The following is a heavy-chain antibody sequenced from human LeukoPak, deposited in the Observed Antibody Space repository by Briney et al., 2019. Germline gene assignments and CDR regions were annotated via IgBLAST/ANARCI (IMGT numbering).Heavy chain of an antibody. J-gene: IGHJ4*02. CDR1: GGSFSGYY. D-gene: IGHD2-15*01. V-gene: IGHV4-34*01. CDR3: ARGRGVLVAATYYFDY. CDR2: INHSGST. Sequence: PSETLSLTCAVYGGSFSGYYWSWIRQPPGKGLEWIGEINHSGSTNYNPSLKSRVTISVDTSKNQFSLKLSSVTAADTAVYYCARGRGVLVAATYYFDYWGQGTLVTVSS.